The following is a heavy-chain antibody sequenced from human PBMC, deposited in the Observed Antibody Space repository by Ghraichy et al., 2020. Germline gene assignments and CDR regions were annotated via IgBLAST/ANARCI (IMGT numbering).Heavy chain of an antibody. D-gene: IGHD1-14*01. CDR2: INTNTGNP. CDR1: GYSFTNYA. J-gene: IGHJ2*01. Sequence: ASVKVSRKASGYSFTNYAMNWVRQAPGQGLEWMGWINTNTGNPTYAQGFPGRFVFSLDTSVATAYLQISSLEPEDTAVSYCAQPRDLNYWYVDLWGRGTLVTVSS. CDR3: AQPRDLNYWYVDL. V-gene: IGHV7-4-1*02.